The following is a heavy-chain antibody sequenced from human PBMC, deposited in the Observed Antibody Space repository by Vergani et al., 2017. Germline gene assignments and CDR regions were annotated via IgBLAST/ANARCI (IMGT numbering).Heavy chain of an antibody. Sequence: VQLVESGGGVVQPGGSLRLSCAASGFTFSSYGMHWVRQAPGKGLEWVSSISSSSSYIYYADSVKGRFTISRDNAKNSLYLQMNSLIAEDTAVYYCAKSPSVKRWQLPVGAFDIWGQGTMVTVSS. CDR3: AKSPSVKRWQLPVGAFDI. V-gene: IGHV3-21*04. J-gene: IGHJ3*02. CDR1: GFTFSSYG. D-gene: IGHD5-24*01. CDR2: ISSSSSYI.